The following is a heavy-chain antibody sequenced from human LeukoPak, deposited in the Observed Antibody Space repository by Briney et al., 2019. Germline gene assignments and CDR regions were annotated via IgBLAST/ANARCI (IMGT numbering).Heavy chain of an antibody. CDR3: ALGYCGGGSCYAREYFQH. V-gene: IGHV4-31*03. CDR1: GGSISSGGYY. Sequence: PSQTLSLTCTVSGGSISSGGYYWTWIRQHPGKGLEWIGYIYYSGGTYYNPSLKSRVTISVDTSKNQFSLRLSSVTAADTAVYYCALGYCGGGSCYAREYFQHWGQGTLVTVSS. D-gene: IGHD2-15*01. CDR2: IYYSGGT. J-gene: IGHJ1*01.